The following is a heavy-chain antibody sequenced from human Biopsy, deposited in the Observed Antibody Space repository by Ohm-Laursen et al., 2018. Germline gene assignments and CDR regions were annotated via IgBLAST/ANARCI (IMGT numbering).Heavy chain of an antibody. CDR3: AKDLGLNYSDRFLFYYGMDV. CDR2: ISWNSDDI. D-gene: IGHD4-17*01. CDR1: GFTFDDYG. V-gene: IGHV3-9*01. J-gene: IGHJ6*02. Sequence: SLRLSCAAFGFTFDDYGMHWVRQVPGKGLEWVSGISWNSDDIGYADSVKGRFTISRDNARNALHLQMNSLRTEDTALYYCAKDLGLNYSDRFLFYYGMDVWGRGTTVTVSS.